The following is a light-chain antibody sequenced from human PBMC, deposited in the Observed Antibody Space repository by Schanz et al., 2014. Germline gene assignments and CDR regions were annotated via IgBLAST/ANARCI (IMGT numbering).Light chain of an antibody. CDR3: AAWDDSLSGLV. CDR1: SSDIGGRAY. J-gene: IGLJ2*01. V-gene: IGLV2-14*01. CDR2: DVN. Sequence: QSALTQPASVSGSPGQSITISCTGTSSDIGGRAYVSWYQQRPGKAPQLILYDVNSRPSGVSNRFSGSKSGNTASLAISGLRSEDEADYDCAAWDDSLSGLVFGGGTKLTVL.